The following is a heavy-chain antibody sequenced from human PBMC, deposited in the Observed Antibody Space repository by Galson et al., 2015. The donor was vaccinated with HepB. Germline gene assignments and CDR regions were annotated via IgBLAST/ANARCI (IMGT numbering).Heavy chain of an antibody. D-gene: IGHD2-15*01. CDR1: GGTFSSYT. CDR3: ARDKGGVVVVAATGGVFDY. CDR2: IIPILGIA. V-gene: IGHV1-69*04. Sequence: SVKVSCKASGGTFSSYTISWVRQAPGQGLEWMGRIIPILGIANYAQKFQGRVTITADKSTSTAYMELSRLRSEDTAVYYCARDKGGVVVVAATGGVFDYWGQGTLVTVSS. J-gene: IGHJ4*02.